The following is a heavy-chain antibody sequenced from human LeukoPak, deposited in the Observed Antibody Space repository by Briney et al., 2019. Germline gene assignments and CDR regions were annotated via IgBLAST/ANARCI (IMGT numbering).Heavy chain of an antibody. Sequence: PSETLSLTCTVSGGSISSGGYYWSWIRQHPGKGLEWIVDIYYSGSTYYNPSLKSRVTISVDKSKNQFSLKLSSVTAAYTAVYYCARSGRRLPVPYFDYWGQGTLVTVSS. CDR1: GGSISSGGYY. D-gene: IGHD6-25*01. CDR3: ARSGRRLPVPYFDY. J-gene: IGHJ4*02. V-gene: IGHV4-31*03. CDR2: IYYSGST.